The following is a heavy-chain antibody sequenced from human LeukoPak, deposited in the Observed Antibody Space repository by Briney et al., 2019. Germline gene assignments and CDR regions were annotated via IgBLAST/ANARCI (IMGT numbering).Heavy chain of an antibody. Sequence: SETLSLTCTVSGGSVSSYFWSWIRQPPGKGLEWIGYVYYSGSTNYNPSLKSRVTISLDTSKNQFSLRLTSVTAADTAVYYCARRVAVTGIYCFDHWGQGTPVTVSS. D-gene: IGHD6-19*01. CDR1: GGSVSSYF. J-gene: IGHJ4*02. V-gene: IGHV4-59*08. CDR3: ARRVAVTGIYCFDH. CDR2: VYYSGST.